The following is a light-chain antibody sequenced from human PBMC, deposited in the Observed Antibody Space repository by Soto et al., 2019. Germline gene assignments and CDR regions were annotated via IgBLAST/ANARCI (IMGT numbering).Light chain of an antibody. V-gene: IGLV1-40*01. J-gene: IGLJ1*01. Sequence: QSALTQSPSVSGAPGQRVSISCTGTSSNIGAGFDVYWYQQLPATAPKLLIYGNNNRPSGVPDRFSGSKSGTSASLAITGLQAEDEADYYCQSYDTSLSGGSVFGTGTKLTVL. CDR2: GNN. CDR3: QSYDTSLSGGSV. CDR1: SSNIGAGFD.